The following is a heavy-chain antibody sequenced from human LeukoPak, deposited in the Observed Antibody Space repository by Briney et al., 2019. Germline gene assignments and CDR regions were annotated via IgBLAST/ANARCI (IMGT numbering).Heavy chain of an antibody. CDR3: ARDLVRGVIIAYYYGMDV. CDR1: GFTFSSYG. V-gene: IGHV3-33*01. J-gene: IGHJ6*02. Sequence: PGRSLRLSCAASGFTFSSYGMHWVRQAPGKGLEWVAVIWNDGSNKYYADSVKGRFTISRDNSKNTLYLQMNSLRAEDTAVYYCARDLVRGVIIAYYYGMDVWGQGTTVTVSS. CDR2: IWNDGSNK. D-gene: IGHD3-10*01.